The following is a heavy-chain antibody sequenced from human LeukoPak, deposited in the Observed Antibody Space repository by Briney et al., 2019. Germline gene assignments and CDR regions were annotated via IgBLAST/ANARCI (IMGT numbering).Heavy chain of an antibody. V-gene: IGHV1-69*04. D-gene: IGHD3-16*02. CDR3: ASTLRPPFGGVIVKLDY. CDR2: IIPILGIA. J-gene: IGHJ4*02. CDR1: GGTFSSYA. Sequence: ASVKVSCKASGGTFSSYAISWVRQAPGQGLEWMGRIIPILGIANYAQKFQGSVTITADKSTSTAYMELSSLRSEDTAVYYCASTLRPPFGGVIVKLDYWGQGTLVTVSS.